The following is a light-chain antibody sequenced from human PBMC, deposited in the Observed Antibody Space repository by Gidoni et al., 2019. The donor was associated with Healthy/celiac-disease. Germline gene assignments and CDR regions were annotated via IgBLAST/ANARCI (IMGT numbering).Light chain of an antibody. V-gene: IGKV3-20*01. J-gene: IGKJ1*01. CDR2: GAS. Sequence: IVLTQSPGTLSLSPGERATHSCRASQSVSSSYLAWYQQKPGQAPRLLIYGASSRATGIPDRFSGSGSGTDFTLTISRLEPEDFAVYYCQQYGSSPRTFGQXTKVEIK. CDR1: QSVSSSY. CDR3: QQYGSSPRT.